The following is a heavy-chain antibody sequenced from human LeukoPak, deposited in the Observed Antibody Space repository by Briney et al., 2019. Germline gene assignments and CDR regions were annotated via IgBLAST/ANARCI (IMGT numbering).Heavy chain of an antibody. Sequence: GGSLRLSCAASGFIFNNYAMSWVRQAPGKGLEWVSGISGRGVSTYYADSVKGRFTISRDNSKNTLYLQMNSLRAEDTAVYYCAKTPSGSYYWRWFDPWGQGTLVTVSS. CDR2: ISGRGVST. CDR3: AKTPSGSYYWRWFDP. CDR1: GFIFNNYA. V-gene: IGHV3-23*01. D-gene: IGHD1-26*01. J-gene: IGHJ5*02.